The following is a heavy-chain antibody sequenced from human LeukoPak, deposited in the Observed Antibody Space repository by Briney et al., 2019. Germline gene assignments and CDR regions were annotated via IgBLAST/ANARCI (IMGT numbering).Heavy chain of an antibody. CDR2: ITPIFGTA. CDR3: ARGWLAETTVVTPYNY. CDR1: RGAFSSYD. D-gene: IGHD4-23*01. Sequence: SVKVSCKTSRGAFSSYDISWLRQAPGQGLEWMGGITPIFGTANYAQKFQGRVTITAVESMSTAYMELSSLRSEDTAVYYCARGWLAETTVVTPYNYWGQGTLVTVSS. V-gene: IGHV1-69*01. J-gene: IGHJ4*02.